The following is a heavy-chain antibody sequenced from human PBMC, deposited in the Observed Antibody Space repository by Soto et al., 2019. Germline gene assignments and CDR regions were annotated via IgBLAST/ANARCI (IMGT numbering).Heavy chain of an antibody. D-gene: IGHD4-17*01. Sequence: SETLSLTCTVSGGSISSGGYYWSWIRQHPRKGLEWIGYIYYSGSTYYNPSLKSRVTISVDTSKNQFSLKLSSVTAADTAVYYCARARYGDYDYWGQGTLVTVSS. CDR1: GGSISSGGYY. CDR3: ARARYGDYDY. CDR2: IYYSGST. V-gene: IGHV4-31*03. J-gene: IGHJ4*02.